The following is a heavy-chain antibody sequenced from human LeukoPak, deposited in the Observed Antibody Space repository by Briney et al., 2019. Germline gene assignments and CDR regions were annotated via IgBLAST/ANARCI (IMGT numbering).Heavy chain of an antibody. CDR3: ARDLGYGGHFWFDP. CDR1: GGSFSSYY. Sequence: SETLSLTCTVSGGSFSSYYWNWIRQPAGKGLEWIGRIYMSGSTNYNPSLKSRVTSSLDTSKNQFSLKLTSVTAADTAVYFCARDLGYGGHFWFDPWGQGTLVTVSS. CDR2: IYMSGST. V-gene: IGHV4-4*07. D-gene: IGHD4-23*01. J-gene: IGHJ5*02.